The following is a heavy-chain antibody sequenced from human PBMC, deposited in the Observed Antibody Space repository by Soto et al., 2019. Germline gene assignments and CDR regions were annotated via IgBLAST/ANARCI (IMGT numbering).Heavy chain of an antibody. V-gene: IGHV3-7*01. Sequence: GGSLRLSCAASGFTFSSYWMSWVRQAPGKGLEWVANIKQDGSEKYYVDSVKGRFTISRDNAKNSLYLQMNSLRAEDTAVYYCARDGLVLMVYDDAFDIWGQGTMVPVS. D-gene: IGHD2-8*01. CDR3: ARDGLVLMVYDDAFDI. CDR2: IKQDGSEK. CDR1: GFTFSSYW. J-gene: IGHJ3*02.